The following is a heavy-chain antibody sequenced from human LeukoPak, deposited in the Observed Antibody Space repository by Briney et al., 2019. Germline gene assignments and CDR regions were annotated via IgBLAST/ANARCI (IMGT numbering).Heavy chain of an antibody. Sequence: GGSLRLSCAASGFTFSSYSMNWVRQAPGKGLEWVSSISSSSSYIYYADSVKGRFTISRNNAKNSLYLQMNSLRAEDTVVYYCARGKSRGAAAGSDYWGQGTLVTVSS. J-gene: IGHJ4*02. CDR1: GFTFSSYS. D-gene: IGHD6-13*01. CDR3: ARGKSRGAAAGSDY. CDR2: ISSSSSYI. V-gene: IGHV3-21*01.